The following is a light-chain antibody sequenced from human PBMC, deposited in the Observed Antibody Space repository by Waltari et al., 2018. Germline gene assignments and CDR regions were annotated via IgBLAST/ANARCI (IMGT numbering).Light chain of an antibody. CDR3: HSRDISGDVL. CDR2: GKN. CDR1: SLRIYY. V-gene: IGLV3-19*01. Sequence: SSELTRDPAVSVALGQTVRLTCQGDSLRIYYVSWFLQKPGQAPALFIYGKNSRPSGIPDRFSASSSGSTASLTIIGAQAEDEADYYCHSRDISGDVLIGGGTKLTVV. J-gene: IGLJ2*01.